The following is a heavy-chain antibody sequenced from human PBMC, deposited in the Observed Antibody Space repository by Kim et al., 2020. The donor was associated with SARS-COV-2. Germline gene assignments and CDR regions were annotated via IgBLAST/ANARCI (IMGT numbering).Heavy chain of an antibody. D-gene: IGHD5-12*01. CDR3: AGRRGSIYAMDV. J-gene: IGHJ6*02. V-gene: IGHV3-23*01. Sequence: YYADSVKGRFTITRDNSKNTLYVQMNSLRAEDTAVYYCAGRRGSIYAMDVWGQGTTVTVSS.